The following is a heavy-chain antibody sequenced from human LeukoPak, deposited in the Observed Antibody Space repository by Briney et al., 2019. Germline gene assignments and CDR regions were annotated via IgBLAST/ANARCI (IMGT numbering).Heavy chain of an antibody. CDR2: IYTSGST. D-gene: IGHD6-13*01. CDR1: GGSISSYY. Sequence: SETLSLTYTVSGGSISSYYWSWIRQPAGKGLEWIGRIYTSGSTNYNPSLKSRVTMSVDTSKNQFSLKLSSVTAADTAVYYCARGVRSSWYLGDAFDIWGQGTMVTVSS. CDR3: ARGVRSSWYLGDAFDI. J-gene: IGHJ3*02. V-gene: IGHV4-4*07.